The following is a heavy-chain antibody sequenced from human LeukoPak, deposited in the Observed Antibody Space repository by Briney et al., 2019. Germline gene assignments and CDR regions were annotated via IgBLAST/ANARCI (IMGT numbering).Heavy chain of an antibody. J-gene: IGHJ2*01. CDR1: GGSIRSSNW. V-gene: IGHV4-4*02. CDR2: IHHSGSA. D-gene: IGHD3-9*01. CDR3: ARRAVDILTGYPYWYFDL. Sequence: SGTLSLTCAVSGGSIRSSNWWSWVRQPPGKGLEWIGEIHHSGSANYNPSLKSRVTISVDKFKNQFSLKLSSVTAADTAVYYCARRAVDILTGYPYWYFDLWGRGTLVTVSS.